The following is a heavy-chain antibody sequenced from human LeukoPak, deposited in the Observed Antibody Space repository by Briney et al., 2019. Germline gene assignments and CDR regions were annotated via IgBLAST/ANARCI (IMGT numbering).Heavy chain of an antibody. CDR2: FDSEDGET. CDR1: EYTLTGIS. V-gene: IGHV1-24*01. J-gene: IGHJ1*01. Sequence: ASVNVSCKVSEYTLTGISMNWVRQHPGKGLEWLGGFDSEDGETIYAQKFQGRVTMTEDTSTDTAYMELSSLRSEDTAMYYCATVSYYYDSSGYQGYFQHWGQGTLVTVSS. D-gene: IGHD3-22*01. CDR3: ATVSYYYDSSGYQGYFQH.